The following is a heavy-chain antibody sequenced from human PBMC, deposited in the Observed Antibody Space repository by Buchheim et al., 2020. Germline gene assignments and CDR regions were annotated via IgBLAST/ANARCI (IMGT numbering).Heavy chain of an antibody. CDR1: GFTFSSYA. Sequence: EVQLLESGGGLVQPGGSLRLSCVASGFTFSSYAMSWVRQAPGKGLEWVSAISGTGDSTYYADSVKGRFTISSDNSKNTLFLQVNSLRAGDTAVYYCTKGRYSSSWINFDYWGQGTL. D-gene: IGHD6-13*01. CDR2: ISGTGDST. J-gene: IGHJ4*02. CDR3: TKGRYSSSWINFDY. V-gene: IGHV3-23*01.